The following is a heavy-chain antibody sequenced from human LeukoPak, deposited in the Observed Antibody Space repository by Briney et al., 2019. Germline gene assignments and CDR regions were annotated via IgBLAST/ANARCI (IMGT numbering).Heavy chain of an antibody. Sequence: ASVKVSCKASGYTFTSYYMHWVRQAPGQGLEWMGIINPSGGSTSYAQKFQGRVTMTRDTSTSTAYMELSSLRSEDTAVYYCARDAQVDDSSGYSLGYWGQGTLVTVSS. CDR1: GYTFTSYY. CDR2: INPSGGST. V-gene: IGHV1-46*01. CDR3: ARDAQVDDSSGYSLGY. J-gene: IGHJ4*02. D-gene: IGHD3-22*01.